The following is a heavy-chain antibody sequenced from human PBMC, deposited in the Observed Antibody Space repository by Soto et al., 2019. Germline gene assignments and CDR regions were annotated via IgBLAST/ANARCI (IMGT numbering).Heavy chain of an antibody. Sequence: SETLSLTCTVSGGSISSYYWSWIRQPPGKGLEWIGYIYYSGSTNYNPSLKSRVTISVDTSKNQFSLKLSSVTAADTAVYYCARERSGYFDYWGQGTLVTVSS. D-gene: IGHD3-3*01. J-gene: IGHJ4*02. V-gene: IGHV4-59*01. CDR2: IYYSGST. CDR1: GGSISSYY. CDR3: ARERSGYFDY.